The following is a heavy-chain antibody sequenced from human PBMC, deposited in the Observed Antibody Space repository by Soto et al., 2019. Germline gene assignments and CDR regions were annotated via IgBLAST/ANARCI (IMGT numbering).Heavy chain of an antibody. V-gene: IGHV7-4-1*01. CDR3: ARDRADNLSPYYYYYGMDV. CDR1: GYTFTSYA. D-gene: IGHD1-1*01. J-gene: IGHJ6*02. CDR2: INTNTGNP. Sequence: QVQLVQSGSELKKPGASVKVSCKASGYTFTSYAMNWVRQAPGQGLEWMGWINTNTGNPTYAQGFTGRFVFFLDTSVSTAYLQICSLKAEDTAVYYCARDRADNLSPYYYYYGMDVWGQGTTVTVSS.